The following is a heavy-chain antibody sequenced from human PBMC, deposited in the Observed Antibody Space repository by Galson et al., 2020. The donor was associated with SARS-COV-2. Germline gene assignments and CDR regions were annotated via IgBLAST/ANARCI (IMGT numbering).Heavy chain of an antibody. D-gene: IGHD3-3*01. CDR2: INSDGSST. CDR1: GFTFSSSW. J-gene: IGHJ4*02. CDR3: ARDCDFWSGYYFDY. V-gene: IGHV3-74*01. Sequence: GESLKISCAASGFTFSSSWMHWVRQAPGKGLVWVSRINSDGSSTSYADSVKGRFTISRDNAKNTLYLQMNSLRAEDTAVYYCARDCDFWSGYYFDYWGQGTLVTVSS.